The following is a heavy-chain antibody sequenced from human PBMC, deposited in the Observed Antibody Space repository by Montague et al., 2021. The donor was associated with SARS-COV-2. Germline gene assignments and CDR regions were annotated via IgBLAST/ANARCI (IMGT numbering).Heavy chain of an antibody. D-gene: IGHD6-6*01. Sequence: SETLSLTCTVSGASVASGNFYWSWIRQPPGKGLEWIGYMYCTGHTNYNPSLESRVTMTVDPSKNQFSLTLTSVTAADTAVYYCARSRANVPSRPGFDYWGQGAPVTVSS. CDR1: GASVASGNFY. CDR3: ARSRANVPSRPGFDY. J-gene: IGHJ4*02. CDR2: MYCTGHT. V-gene: IGHV4-61*01.